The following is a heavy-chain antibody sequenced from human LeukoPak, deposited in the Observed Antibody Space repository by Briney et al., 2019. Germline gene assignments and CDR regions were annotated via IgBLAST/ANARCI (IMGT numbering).Heavy chain of an antibody. CDR3: ARHDRYCSGGSCPDGYNWFDP. CDR1: GGSISSYY. Sequence: PSETLSLTCTVSGGSISSYYWSWIRQPPGKGLEWIGYIYYSGSTNYNPSLKSRVTISVDTSKNQFSLKLSSVTAADTAVYYCARHDRYCSGGSCPDGYNWFDPWGQGTLVTVSS. D-gene: IGHD2-15*01. CDR2: IYYSGST. V-gene: IGHV4-59*08. J-gene: IGHJ5*02.